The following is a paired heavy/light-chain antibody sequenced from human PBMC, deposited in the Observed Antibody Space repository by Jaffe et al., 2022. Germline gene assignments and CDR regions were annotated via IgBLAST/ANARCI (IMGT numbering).Light chain of an antibody. J-gene: IGLJ1*01. Sequence: QSALTQPASVSGSPGQSITISCTGTSSDVGGYNYVSWYQQHPGKAPKLMIYEVSNRPSGVSNRFSGSKSGNTASLTISGLQAEDEADYYCSSYTSSSTPNYVFGTGTKVTVL. CDR3: SSYTSSSTPNYV. V-gene: IGLV2-14*01. CDR2: EVS. CDR1: SSDVGGYNY.
Heavy chain of an antibody. J-gene: IGHJ6*03. V-gene: IGHV3-30*18. D-gene: IGHD3-3*01. Sequence: QVQLVESGGGVVQPGRSLRLSCAASGFTFSSYGMHWVRQAPGKGLEWVAVISYDGSNKYYADSVKGRFTISRDNSKNTLYLQMNSLRAEDTAVYYCAKDGYYDFWSGYYQYYYYYYMDVWGKGTTVTVSS. CDR3: AKDGYYDFWSGYYQYYYYYYMDV. CDR2: ISYDGSNK. CDR1: GFTFSSYG.